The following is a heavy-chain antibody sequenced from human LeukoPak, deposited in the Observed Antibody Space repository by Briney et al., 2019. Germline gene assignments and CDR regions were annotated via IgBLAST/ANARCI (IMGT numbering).Heavy chain of an antibody. Sequence: ASVKVSCKASGYTLTSYDMNWVRQAPGQGLEWMGWINTNTGNPTYAQGFTGRFVFSLDTSVSTAYLQISSLKAEDTALYYCARAATMVRGYPDWFDPWGQGTLVTVSS. CDR2: INTNTGNP. CDR3: ARAATMVRGYPDWFDP. CDR1: GYTLTSYD. V-gene: IGHV7-4-1*02. J-gene: IGHJ5*02. D-gene: IGHD3-10*01.